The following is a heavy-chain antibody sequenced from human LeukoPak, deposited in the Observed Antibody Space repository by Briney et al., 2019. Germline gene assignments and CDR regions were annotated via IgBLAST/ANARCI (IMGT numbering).Heavy chain of an antibody. CDR3: ARGIAAAGKGKYFQH. V-gene: IGHV1-18*01. CDR1: GYTFTSYG. J-gene: IGHJ1*01. Sequence: ASVKVSCKASGYTFTSYGISWVRQAPGQGLEWMGWISAYNGNTNYAQKLQGRVTMTTDTSTSTAYMELRSLRSDDTAVYYCARGIAAAGKGKYFQHWGQGTLVTVSS. D-gene: IGHD6-13*01. CDR2: ISAYNGNT.